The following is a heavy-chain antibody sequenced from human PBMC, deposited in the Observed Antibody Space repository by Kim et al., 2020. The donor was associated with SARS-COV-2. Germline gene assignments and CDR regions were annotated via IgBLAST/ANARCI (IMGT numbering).Heavy chain of an antibody. V-gene: IGHV3-21*01. CDR1: GFTFSSYS. Sequence: GGSLRLSCAASGFTFSSYSMNWVRQAPGKGLEWVSSISSSSYIYYADSVKGRFTISRDNAKNSLYLQMNSLRAEDTAVYYCARDLVVGSSSRQDWYFDLWGRGTLVTVSS. CDR3: ARDLVVGSSSRQDWYFDL. D-gene: IGHD6-13*01. J-gene: IGHJ2*01. CDR2: ISSSSYI.